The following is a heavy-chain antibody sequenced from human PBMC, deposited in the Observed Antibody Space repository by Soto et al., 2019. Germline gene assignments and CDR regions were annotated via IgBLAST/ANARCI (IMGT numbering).Heavy chain of an antibody. CDR1: GFTFSSYA. CDR2: ISYDGSNK. Sequence: QVQLVESGGGVVQPGRSLRLSCAASGFTFSSYAMHWVRQAPGKGLEWVAVISYDGSNKYYADSVKGRFTISRDNSKNTLYLQMNSLRAEDTAVYYCAKDGVSGFDYWGQGTLVTVSS. V-gene: IGHV3-30-3*01. D-gene: IGHD3-16*01. CDR3: AKDGVSGFDY. J-gene: IGHJ4*02.